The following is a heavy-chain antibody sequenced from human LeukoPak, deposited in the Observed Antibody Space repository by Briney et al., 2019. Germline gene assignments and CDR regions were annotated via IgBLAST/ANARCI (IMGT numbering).Heavy chain of an antibody. CDR1: GDTFTSYA. J-gene: IGHJ3*02. V-gene: IGHV1-2*02. CDR2: INPNSGGT. D-gene: IGHD1-26*01. Sequence: ASVKVSCKASGDTFTSYAINWVRQAPGQGLEWMGWINPNSGGTNYAQKFQGRVTMTRDTSIRTAYMELSRLRSDDTAVYYCARGRDSGSPYDAFDMWGQGTMVTVSS. CDR3: ARGRDSGSPYDAFDM.